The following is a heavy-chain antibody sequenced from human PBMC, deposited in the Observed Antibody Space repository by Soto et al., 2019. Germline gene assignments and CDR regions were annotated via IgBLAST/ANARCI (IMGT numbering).Heavy chain of an antibody. Sequence: QITLKESGPALVRPTQALTLTCTFSGFSLTTSGVGVAWIRQPPGKALECLALVYWDGDERFNPSLRNRLTLTKDTSKNRVVLTMTHMDPVDTGTYYCAPRGGCSAASCFSNYFDAWGQGALVTVSS. CDR2: VYWDGDE. V-gene: IGHV2-5*02. CDR1: GFSLTTSGVG. D-gene: IGHD2-15*01. J-gene: IGHJ5*02. CDR3: APRGGCSAASCFSNYFDA.